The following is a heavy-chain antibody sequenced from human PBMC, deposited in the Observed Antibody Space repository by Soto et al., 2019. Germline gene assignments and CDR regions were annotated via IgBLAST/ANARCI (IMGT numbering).Heavy chain of an antibody. V-gene: IGHV2-5*02. CDR1: GFSLSTSGVG. CDR2: IYRDNDQ. J-gene: IGHJ4*02. Sequence: QITLKESGPTLVKPTQTLTLTCTFSGFSLSTSGVGVGWVRQPPGKALEWLALIYRDNDQRYSPSLKSRVTITRDTPKNQMVLTMTNMDPVDTATYYCVHRQVLNGSGPFHWGQGTLITLSS. CDR3: VHRQVLNGSGPFH. D-gene: IGHD3-10*01.